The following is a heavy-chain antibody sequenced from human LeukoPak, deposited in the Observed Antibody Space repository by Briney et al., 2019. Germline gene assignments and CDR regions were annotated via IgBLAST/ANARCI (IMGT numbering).Heavy chain of an antibody. J-gene: IGHJ4*02. CDR1: GFTFSSYA. V-gene: IGHV3-23*01. CDR2: ISGSGGST. D-gene: IGHD6-13*01. Sequence: QTGGSLRLSCAASGFTFSSYAMSWVRQAPGKGLEWVSAISGSGGSTYYADSVKGRFTISRDNSKNTLYLQMNSLRAEDTAVYYCVKAGGYPAAGTPYGYWGQGTLVTVSS. CDR3: VKAGGYPAAGTPYGY.